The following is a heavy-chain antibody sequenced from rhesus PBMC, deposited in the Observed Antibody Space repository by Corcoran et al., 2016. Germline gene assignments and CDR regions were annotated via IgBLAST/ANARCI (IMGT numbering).Heavy chain of an antibody. Sequence: QVRLQESGPGLVKPSETLSLTCAVSGYSISSNYWSWIRQPPGKGLEWIVYIYGSSGSTYYNPSLKSRVTISTDTSKNQFSLKLNAVTAADTAVYYCAREGTYGSSYYFDYWGQGVLVTVSS. J-gene: IGHJ4*01. D-gene: IGHD4-29*01. CDR1: GYSISSNY. CDR2: IYGSSGST. CDR3: AREGTYGSSYYFDY. V-gene: IGHV4-147*01.